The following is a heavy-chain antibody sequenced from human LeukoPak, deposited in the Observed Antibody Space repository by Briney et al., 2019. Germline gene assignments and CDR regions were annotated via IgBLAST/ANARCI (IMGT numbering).Heavy chain of an antibody. CDR1: GFTFIIYE. D-gene: IGHD3-3*01. V-gene: IGHV3-48*03. CDR2: IDSGGGKI. J-gene: IGHJ4*02. CDR3: ARVGRSGYSLDY. Sequence: PGGSLRVSCIASGFTFIIYEMNWVRQARGKGLEWISFIDSGGGKILYADSVKGRFTTSRDDAKNSLHLEMNSLRAEDTAVYYCARVGRSGYSLDYWGQGTLVTVSS.